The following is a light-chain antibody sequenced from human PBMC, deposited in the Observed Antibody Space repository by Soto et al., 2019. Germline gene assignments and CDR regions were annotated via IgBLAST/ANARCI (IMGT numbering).Light chain of an antibody. CDR2: DAS. CDR1: QSVSSSY. Sequence: ETVLTQYTAALSLSPGERATLSCRASQSVSSSYLAWYQQKPGLAPRLLIYDASSRATGIPDRFSGSGSGTDFTLTISRLEPEDFAVYYCQQYGNSPLTFGRGTKVDIK. J-gene: IGKJ4*02. CDR3: QQYGNSPLT. V-gene: IGKV3D-20*01.